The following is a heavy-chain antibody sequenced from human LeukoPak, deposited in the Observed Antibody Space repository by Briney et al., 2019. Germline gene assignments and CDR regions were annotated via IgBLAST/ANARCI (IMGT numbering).Heavy chain of an antibody. CDR1: GFTFGSYA. CDR3: AKDIMVTNSYMFDY. V-gene: IGHV3-23*01. D-gene: IGHD2-8*01. J-gene: IGHJ4*02. Sequence: GGSLRLSCAASGFTFGSYAMSWVRQAPGKGLEWVSGISGSGGTTYYAGSVKGRFTISRDNSKNTLYLQMNSLRAEDTAVYYCAKDIMVTNSYMFDYWGQGTLVTVSS. CDR2: ISGSGGTT.